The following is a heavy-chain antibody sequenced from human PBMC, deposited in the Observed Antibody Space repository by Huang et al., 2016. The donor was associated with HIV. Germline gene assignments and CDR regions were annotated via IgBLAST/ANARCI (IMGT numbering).Heavy chain of an antibody. Sequence: EVELAASGGGSVRPGQSLRLSCVGFGFIFRDYWMHWVLQIPGKGLSGVERIESDGSSTSYADSVKGRFTIYRDNAKNTVYLQMSSLRVDDTAVYYCVRVKEKGYDFWSGYRYWGQGVQVTVSS. CDR2: IESDGSST. D-gene: IGHD3-3*01. J-gene: IGHJ4*01. CDR3: VRVKEKGYDFWSGYRY. V-gene: IGHV3-74*02. CDR1: GFIFRDYW.